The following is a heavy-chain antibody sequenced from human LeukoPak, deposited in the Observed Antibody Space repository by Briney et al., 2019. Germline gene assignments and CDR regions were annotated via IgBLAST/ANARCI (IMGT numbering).Heavy chain of an antibody. D-gene: IGHD6-6*01. V-gene: IGHV1-2*02. Sequence: ASVNVSCKASGGTFSRYAISWVRQAPGQGLECMGWINPKSGDTNYAQKFQGRVTMTRDTSISTAYMEMSRLKSDDTALYYCARDGLYSTSSGSIGYWGQGTLVTVSS. CDR2: INPKSGDT. J-gene: IGHJ4*02. CDR3: ARDGLYSTSSGSIGY. CDR1: GGTFSRYA.